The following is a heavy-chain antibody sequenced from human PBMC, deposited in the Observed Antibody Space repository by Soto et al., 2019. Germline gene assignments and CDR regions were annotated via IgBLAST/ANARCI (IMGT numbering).Heavy chain of an antibody. J-gene: IGHJ6*02. CDR3: ARMGDVPYYYYGTDV. Sequence: QVQLVQSGAEVKKPGASVTVSCKASGYTFTTYGVSWVRQAPGQGLEWLGWINGYNGNAKYAENLQGRFTMTTDTSTSTAYMELRSLRSDDTAVYYCARMGDVPYYYYGTDVWGQGTTVTVSS. CDR2: INGYNGNA. V-gene: IGHV1-18*01. CDR1: GYTFTTYG. D-gene: IGHD3-16*01.